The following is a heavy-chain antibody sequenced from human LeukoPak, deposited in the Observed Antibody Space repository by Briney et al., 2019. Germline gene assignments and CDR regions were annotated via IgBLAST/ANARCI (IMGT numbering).Heavy chain of an antibody. CDR1: GGSISSGGYY. V-gene: IGHV4-31*03. Sequence: SETLSLTCTVSGGSISSGGYYWSWIRQHPGKGLEWIGYIYYSGSTYYNPSLKSRDTISVDTSKNQFSLKLSSVTAADTAVYYCARFWSGYYTWFDPWGQGTLVTVSS. J-gene: IGHJ5*02. CDR3: ARFWSGYYTWFDP. CDR2: IYYSGST. D-gene: IGHD3-3*01.